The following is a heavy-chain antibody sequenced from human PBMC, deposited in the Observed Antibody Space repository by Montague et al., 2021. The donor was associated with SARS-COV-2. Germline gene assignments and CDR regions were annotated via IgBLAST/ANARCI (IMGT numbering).Heavy chain of an antibody. J-gene: IGHJ6*02. Sequence: SLRLSCATSGFTFSFYAMHWVRQAPGKGLEWVSLISSDDGSNKYYADSVKGRFTISRDNSKYTLYLEMNSLRPEDTAVNFRARDPRSGSYFYYYGMDVWGQGTTVTVSS. CDR3: ARDPRSGSYFYYYGMDV. CDR1: GFTFSFYA. D-gene: IGHD3-3*01. CDR2: ISSDDGSNK. V-gene: IGHV3-30*04.